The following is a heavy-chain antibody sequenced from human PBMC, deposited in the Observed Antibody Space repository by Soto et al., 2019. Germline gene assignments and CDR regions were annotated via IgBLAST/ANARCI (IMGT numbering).Heavy chain of an antibody. CDR1: GFTFSRYG. J-gene: IGHJ6*01. Sequence: QVQLVESGGGVVQPGRSLRLSCAASGFTFSRYGMHWVRQAPGKGLEWVAVISYDGSNKYYADSVKGRFAISRDNSKNTLYVQMNSLRGEDTAVYYCARTRASSDYYFYYGMDVW. V-gene: IGHV3-30*09. CDR2: ISYDGSNK. CDR3: ARTRASSDYYFYYGMDV.